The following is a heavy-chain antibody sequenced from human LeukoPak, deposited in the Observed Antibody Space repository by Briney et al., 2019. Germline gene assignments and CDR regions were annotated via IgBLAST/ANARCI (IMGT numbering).Heavy chain of an antibody. J-gene: IGHJ3*02. CDR1: GGSISSYH. D-gene: IGHD2-21*02. V-gene: IGHV4-59*12. Sequence: SETLSLTCTVSGGSISSYHWIWIRQPLGEGLEWIWHIYYSGSTNYNPSLKSRVSTSVDTSKKQFSLKLRSVTAADTAVYYCASSVVVTAIGAFDIWGQGTPVTVSS. CDR2: IYYSGST. CDR3: ASSVVVTAIGAFDI.